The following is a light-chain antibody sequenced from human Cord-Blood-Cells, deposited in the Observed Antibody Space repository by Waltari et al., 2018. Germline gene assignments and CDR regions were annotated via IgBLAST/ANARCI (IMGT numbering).Light chain of an antibody. CDR1: QGIRND. J-gene: IGKJ1*01. Sequence: AIQMTPSPSSLSAYVGVRVTITCRASQGIRNDLGWYQQKPGKAPKLLIYAASSLQSGVASRFSGSGSGTDFTLTISSLQPEDFATYYCLQDYNYPRTFGQGTKVEIK. CDR3: LQDYNYPRT. CDR2: AAS. V-gene: IGKV1-6*01.